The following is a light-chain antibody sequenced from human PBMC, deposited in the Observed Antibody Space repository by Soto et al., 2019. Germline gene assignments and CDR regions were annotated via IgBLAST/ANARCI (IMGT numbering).Light chain of an antibody. CDR2: GAS. CDR1: QSVSGSH. J-gene: IGKJ4*01. CDR3: QQYGSSRLT. V-gene: IGKV3-20*01. Sequence: ESVLTHSPGTLALSPGERATLSCRASQSVSGSHLAWYQQKPGQAPRLLIYGASSRATGVSDRFSGSGSGADFTLTISRLEPEDFAVYYCQQYGSSRLTFGGGTKVDIK.